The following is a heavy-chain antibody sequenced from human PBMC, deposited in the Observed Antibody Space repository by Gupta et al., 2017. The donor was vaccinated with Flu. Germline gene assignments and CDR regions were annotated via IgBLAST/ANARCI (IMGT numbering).Heavy chain of an antibody. CDR2: IRSKRYGGTT. Sequence: EVQLVESGGGLVQPGRSLRLSCTASGFTFGDYAMSWFRQAPGKGLEWVAFIRSKRYGGTTEYAASVEGRFTISRDDSKSVAYLQMNSLKTEHTAVYYCARASRVDSTCDYWGQGTLVTVSS. V-gene: IGHV3-49*03. CDR3: ARASRVDSTCDY. J-gene: IGHJ4*02. CDR1: GFTFGDYA. D-gene: IGHD2-2*01.